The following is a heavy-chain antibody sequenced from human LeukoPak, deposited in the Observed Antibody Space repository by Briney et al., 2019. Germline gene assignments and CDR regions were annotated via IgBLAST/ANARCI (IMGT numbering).Heavy chain of an antibody. D-gene: IGHD6-13*01. Sequence: PGGSPRLSCAASGFTFSSYGMHWVRQAPGKGLEWVAFMRYDGSNKYYADSVKGRFTISRDNSKNTLYLQMNSLRAEDTAVYYCAKAPARIAAAGTGDYWGQGTLVTVSS. J-gene: IGHJ4*02. V-gene: IGHV3-30*02. CDR3: AKAPARIAAAGTGDY. CDR1: GFTFSSYG. CDR2: MRYDGSNK.